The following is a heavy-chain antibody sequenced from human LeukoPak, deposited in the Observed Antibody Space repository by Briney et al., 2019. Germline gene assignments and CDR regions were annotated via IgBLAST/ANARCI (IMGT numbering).Heavy chain of an antibody. CDR1: GFTFSSYS. CDR3: ARDEDGDYTPDY. Sequence: GGSLRLSCAASGFTFSSYSMNWVRQAPGKGLEWVSSISSSSSYIYYVESVTGRFTISRDNAKKSVYLQMNSLRAEDTAVYYCARDEDGDYTPDYWGQGTLVTVSS. D-gene: IGHD4-17*01. J-gene: IGHJ4*02. CDR2: ISSSSSYI. V-gene: IGHV3-21*01.